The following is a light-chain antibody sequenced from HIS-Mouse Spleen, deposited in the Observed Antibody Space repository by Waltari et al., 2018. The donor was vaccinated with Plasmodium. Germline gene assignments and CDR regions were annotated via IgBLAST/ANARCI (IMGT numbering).Light chain of an antibody. V-gene: IGLV2-23*01. Sequence: QSALTQPASVSGSPGQSITISCTGTSSDVGSYNLVSWYQKHPGKAPKLMIYEGSKRPSGVSNRFSGYKSGNTASLTISGFQAEDEADYYCCSYAGSSTYVFGTGTKVTVL. CDR1: SSDVGSYNL. CDR3: CSYAGSSTYV. CDR2: EGS. J-gene: IGLJ1*01.